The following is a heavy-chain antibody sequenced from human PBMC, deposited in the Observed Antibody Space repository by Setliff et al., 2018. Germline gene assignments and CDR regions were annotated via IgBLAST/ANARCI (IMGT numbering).Heavy chain of an antibody. V-gene: IGHV4-59*11. CDR2: YSGGT. J-gene: IGHJ4*02. D-gene: IGHD6-19*01. Sequence: SETLSLTCTVSGGSISGHYWSWVRQPPGKGLEWIGYYSGGTNYNPSLKSRVTISVDTSKNQFSLKLSSVTTADTAVYYCARHRAVAGAYYFDFWGQGTLVTVSS. CDR1: GGSISGHY. CDR3: ARHRAVAGAYYFDF.